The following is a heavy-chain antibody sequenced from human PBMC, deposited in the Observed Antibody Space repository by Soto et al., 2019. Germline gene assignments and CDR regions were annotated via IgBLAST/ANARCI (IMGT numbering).Heavy chain of an antibody. Sequence: QVQLVESGGGVVQPGRSLRLSCAASGFTFSSYGMHWVRQAPGKGLEWVAVIWYDGSNKYYADSVKGRFTISRDNSKNTLYLQMNSLRAEDTAVYYCAREPPRGYYGSSGYLRWYYGMDVWGQGTTVTVSS. CDR2: IWYDGSNK. CDR3: AREPPRGYYGSSGYLRWYYGMDV. J-gene: IGHJ6*02. V-gene: IGHV3-33*01. CDR1: GFTFSSYG. D-gene: IGHD3-22*01.